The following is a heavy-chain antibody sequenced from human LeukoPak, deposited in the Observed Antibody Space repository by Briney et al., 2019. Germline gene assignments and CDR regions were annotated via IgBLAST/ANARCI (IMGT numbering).Heavy chain of an antibody. Sequence: PSETLSLTCAISGGSISSGAYSWSWIRQPSGKGLEWIGYIYHSGSTYYNPSLKSRVTISVDRSKNQFSLKLGSVTAADTAVYYCAREPFSRGNSYGTGAFDIWGQGTMVTVSS. J-gene: IGHJ3*02. CDR3: AREPFSRGNSYGTGAFDI. V-gene: IGHV4-30-2*01. D-gene: IGHD5-18*01. CDR2: IYHSGST. CDR1: GGSISSGAYS.